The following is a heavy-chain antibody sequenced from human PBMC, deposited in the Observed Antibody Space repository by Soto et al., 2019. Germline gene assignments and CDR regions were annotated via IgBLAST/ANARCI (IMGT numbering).Heavy chain of an antibody. V-gene: IGHV4-39*01. CDR2: MYYSGST. CDR3: ARNIVVVVAARSDYYGMDV. Sequence: SETLSLTCTVSGGSINNGNYFWGWIRQPPGKGLEWIASMYYSGSTYYNPSLKSRVTISVDTSKNQFSLKLSSVTAADTAVYYCARNIVVVVAARSDYYGMDVWGQGTTVTVSS. CDR1: GGSINNGNYF. J-gene: IGHJ6*02. D-gene: IGHD2-15*01.